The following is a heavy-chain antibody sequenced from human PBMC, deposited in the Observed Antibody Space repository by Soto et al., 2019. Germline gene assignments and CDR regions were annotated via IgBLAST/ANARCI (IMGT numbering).Heavy chain of an antibody. CDR1: GYTFTYRY. CDR3: AMPDSSGYWAADWAFDI. D-gene: IGHD3-22*01. CDR2: ITPFNGNT. V-gene: IGHV1-45*02. Sequence: SVKVSCKASGYTFTYRYLHWVRQAPGQALEWMGWITPFNGNTNYAQKFQDRVTITRDRSMSTAYMELSSLRSEDTAMYYCAMPDSSGYWAADWAFDIWGQGTMVTVSS. J-gene: IGHJ3*02.